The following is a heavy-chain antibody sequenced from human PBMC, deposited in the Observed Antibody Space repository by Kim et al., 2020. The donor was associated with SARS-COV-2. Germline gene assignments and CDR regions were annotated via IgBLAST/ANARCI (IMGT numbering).Heavy chain of an antibody. CDR3: AKEEDCSSTSCSHNWFDP. CDR1: GFTFSSYA. Sequence: GGSLRLSCAASGFTFSSYAMSWVRQAPGKGLEWVSAISGSGGSTYYADSVKGRFTISRDKSKNTLYLQMNSLRAEDTAVYYGAKEEDCSSTSCSHNWFDPWGQGTLVTVSS. CDR2: ISGSGGST. D-gene: IGHD2-2*01. J-gene: IGHJ5*02. V-gene: IGHV3-23*01.